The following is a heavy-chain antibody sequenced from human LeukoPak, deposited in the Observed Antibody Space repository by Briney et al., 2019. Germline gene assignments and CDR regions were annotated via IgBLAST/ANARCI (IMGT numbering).Heavy chain of an antibody. CDR3: AREGGIAAELDY. J-gene: IGHJ4*02. V-gene: IGHV4-30-4*08. Sequence: SETLSLTCTVSGGSISSDDYYWSWLRQPPGKGLEWIGYIYYSGSTYYNPSLKSRVTISVDTSKNQFSLKLSSVTATDTGVYYCAREGGIAAELDYWGQGTLVTVSS. CDR2: IYYSGST. CDR1: GGSISSDDYY. D-gene: IGHD6-13*01.